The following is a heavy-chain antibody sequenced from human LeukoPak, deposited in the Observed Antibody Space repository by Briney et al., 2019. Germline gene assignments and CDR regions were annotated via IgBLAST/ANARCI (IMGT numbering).Heavy chain of an antibody. J-gene: IGHJ3*02. CDR1: GFTFSGSA. V-gene: IGHV3-73*01. CDR2: IRSKANSYAT. CDR3: TRRGDGYNYAFDI. D-gene: IGHD5-24*01. Sequence: GSLRLSCAASGFTFSGSAMHWVRQASGKGLERVGRIRSKANSYATAYAASVKGRFTISRDDSKNTAYLQMNSLRTEDTAVYYCTRRGDGYNYAFDIWGQGTMVTVSS.